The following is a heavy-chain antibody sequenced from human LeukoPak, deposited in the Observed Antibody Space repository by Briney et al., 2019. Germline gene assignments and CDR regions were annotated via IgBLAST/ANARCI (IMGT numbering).Heavy chain of an antibody. J-gene: IGHJ5*02. CDR2: IYYSGST. Sequence: SETLSLTCTVSGGSISSSSYYWGWIRQPPGKGLEWIGSIYYSGSTYYNPSLKSRVTISVDTSKNQFSLKLSSVTAADTAVYYCARRNFLYNWNDPGNWFDPWGQGTLVTVSS. CDR1: GGSISSSSYY. D-gene: IGHD1-1*01. CDR3: ARRNFLYNWNDPGNWFDP. V-gene: IGHV4-39*01.